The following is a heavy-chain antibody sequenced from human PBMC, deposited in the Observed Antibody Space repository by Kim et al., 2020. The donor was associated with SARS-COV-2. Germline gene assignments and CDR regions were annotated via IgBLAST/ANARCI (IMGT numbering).Heavy chain of an antibody. CDR3: AKASFALGSLDY. V-gene: IGHV3-23*01. CDR2: ISVSGAT. D-gene: IGHD7-27*01. J-gene: IGHJ4*02. Sequence: GGSLRLSCAASGLTFTNYAMSWVRQAPGKGLEWASAISVSGATYYADSVKGRFTISRDSSRNTLYLQMNSLRAEDTAVYYCAKASFALGSLDYWGQGTLVTVSS. CDR1: GLTFTNYA.